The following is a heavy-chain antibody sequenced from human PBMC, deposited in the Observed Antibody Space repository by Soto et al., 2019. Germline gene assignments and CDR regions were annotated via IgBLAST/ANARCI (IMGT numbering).Heavy chain of an antibody. CDR2: IIPILGIA. J-gene: IGHJ5*02. CDR1: GGTFSSYT. Sequence: QVQLVQSGAEVKKPGSSVKVSCKASGGTFSSYTISWVRQAPGQGLEWMGRIIPILGIANYAQKFQGRVTITADKSTSTAYIELSSLRSEDTAVYYCVSLEARVDPWGQGTLVTVSS. CDR3: VSLEARVDP. V-gene: IGHV1-69*02.